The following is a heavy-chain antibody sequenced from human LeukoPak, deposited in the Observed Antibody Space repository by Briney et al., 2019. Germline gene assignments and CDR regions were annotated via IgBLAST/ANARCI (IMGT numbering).Heavy chain of an antibody. CDR2: IYHSGSA. D-gene: IGHD3-22*01. CDR3: AREGRRWAMIDDRDY. CDR1: GYSISSGYY. J-gene: IGHJ4*02. Sequence: SETLSLTCAVSGYSISSGYYWGWIRQPPGKGLEWIGSIYHSGSAYYNPSLKSRVTISVDTSKNQFSLKLSSVTAADTAVYYCAREGRRWAMIDDRDYWGQGTLVTVSS. V-gene: IGHV4-38-2*01.